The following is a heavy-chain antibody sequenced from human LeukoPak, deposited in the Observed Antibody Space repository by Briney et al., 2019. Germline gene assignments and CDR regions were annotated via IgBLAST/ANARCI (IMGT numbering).Heavy chain of an antibody. D-gene: IGHD3-10*01. CDR1: GFTFSSYW. CDR2: INSDGSST. V-gene: IGHV3-74*01. Sequence: GGSLRLSCAASGFTFSSYWMHWVRQAPGKGLVWVSRINSDGSSTSYADSVKGRFTISRDNAKNTLSLQMNSLRAEDTAVYYCAKDLHYGSADYWGQGTLVTVSS. CDR3: AKDLHYGSADY. J-gene: IGHJ4*02.